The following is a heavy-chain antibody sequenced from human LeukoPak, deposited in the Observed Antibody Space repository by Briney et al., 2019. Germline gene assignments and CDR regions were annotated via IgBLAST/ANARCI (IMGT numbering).Heavy chain of an antibody. V-gene: IGHV3-33*01. CDR2: IWYDGSNK. Sequence: GGSLRLSCAASGFTFSSYGMHWVRQAPGKGLEWVAVIWYDGSNKYYADSVKGRFTISRDNSKNTLYLQMNSLRSEDTAVYYCAAGRYNWNYKMGYYGMDAWGQGTTVTVSS. J-gene: IGHJ6*02. D-gene: IGHD1-7*01. CDR3: AAGRYNWNYKMGYYGMDA. CDR1: GFTFSSYG.